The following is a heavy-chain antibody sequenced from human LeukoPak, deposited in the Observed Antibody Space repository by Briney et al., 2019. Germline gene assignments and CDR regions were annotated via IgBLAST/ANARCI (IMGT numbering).Heavy chain of an antibody. CDR3: ARDKVSQWFGEFDY. Sequence: GRSLRLSCAASGFTFSSYAMHWVRQAPGKGLEWVAVMSYDGSNKYYADSVKGRFTISRDNSKNTLYLQMNSLRAEDTAVYYCARDKVSQWFGEFDYWGQGTLVTVSS. CDR2: MSYDGSNK. J-gene: IGHJ4*02. D-gene: IGHD3-10*01. CDR1: GFTFSSYA. V-gene: IGHV3-30*01.